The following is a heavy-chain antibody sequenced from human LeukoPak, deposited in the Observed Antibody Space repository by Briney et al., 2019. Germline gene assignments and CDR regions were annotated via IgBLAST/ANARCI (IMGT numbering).Heavy chain of an antibody. CDR2: ISDSSAM. Sequence: GGSLRLSCAASGFTFRTYSMKWVRQAPGKGLEWVSYISDSSAMYYADSVRGRFTISRENDKNSLFLQMNSLRAEDTAVYYCAKNLYCGGGSCYPSALGMDVWGQGTTVTVSS. J-gene: IGHJ6*02. V-gene: IGHV3-48*01. D-gene: IGHD2-15*01. CDR3: AKNLYCGGGSCYPSALGMDV. CDR1: GFTFRTYS.